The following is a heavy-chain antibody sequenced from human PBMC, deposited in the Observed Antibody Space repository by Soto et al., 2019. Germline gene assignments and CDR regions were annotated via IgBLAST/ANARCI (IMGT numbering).Heavy chain of an antibody. V-gene: IGHV1-46*01. Sequence: ASVKVSCKASGYTFTSYYMHWVRQAPGQGLEWMGIINPSGGSTSYAQQFQGRVTMTRDTSTSTVYMELSSLRSEDTAAYYCARSPLEVWFGGNCFDTWGQRTLVPVSS. CDR3: ARSPLEVWFGGNCFDT. CDR2: INPSGGST. D-gene: IGHD3-10*01. J-gene: IGHJ5*02. CDR1: GYTFTSYY.